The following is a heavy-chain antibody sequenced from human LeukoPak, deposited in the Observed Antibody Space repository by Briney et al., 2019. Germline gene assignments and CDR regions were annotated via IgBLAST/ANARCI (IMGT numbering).Heavy chain of an antibody. CDR1: GGSISSYY. D-gene: IGHD2-8*02. J-gene: IGHJ4*02. CDR2: IYYSGST. CDR3: ARGPAILGY. Sequence: SETLSLTCTVSGGSISSYYWSWIRQPPGKGLEWIGYIYYSGSTNYNPSLKSRVTISVDTSKNQFSLKLSSVTAADTAVYYCARGPAILGYWGQGTLVTVSS. V-gene: IGHV4-59*01.